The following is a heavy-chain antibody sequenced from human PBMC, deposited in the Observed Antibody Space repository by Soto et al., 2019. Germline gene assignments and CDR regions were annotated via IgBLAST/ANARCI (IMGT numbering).Heavy chain of an antibody. CDR2: INAGNGNT. D-gene: IGHD3-3*01. CDR1: AYTFTSYA. V-gene: IGHV1-3*01. CDR3: ARDAPYNNYDFWSGYFSGLGGMDV. J-gene: IGHJ6*02. Sequence: GASVKGSCKASAYTFTSYAMQWVRQAPGQRLEWMGWINAGNGNTKYSQKFQGRVTITRDTSASTAYMELSSLRSEDTAVYYCARDAPYNNYDFWSGYFSGLGGMDVWGQGTTVTVSS.